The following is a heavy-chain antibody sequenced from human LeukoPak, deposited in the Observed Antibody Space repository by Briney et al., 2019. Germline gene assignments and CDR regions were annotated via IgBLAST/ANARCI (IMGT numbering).Heavy chain of an antibody. CDR1: GFTFSDYS. CDR3: ARQAPVAIVGSDYSDYYYFFDV. Sequence: GGSLRLSCAASGFTFSDYSMTWIRQTPGKGLESGSYICVSGSTIYYADSVKGRYTISRDNAKNSLYLQLNSLRAEDTAVYYCARQAPVAIVGSDYSDYYYFFDVWGKGTTVTVSS. CDR2: ICVSGSTI. V-gene: IGHV3-11*04. J-gene: IGHJ6*03. D-gene: IGHD2-21*01.